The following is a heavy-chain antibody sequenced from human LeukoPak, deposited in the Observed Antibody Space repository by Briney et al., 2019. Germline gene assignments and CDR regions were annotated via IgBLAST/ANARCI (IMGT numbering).Heavy chain of an antibody. CDR1: GFTFSSYA. Sequence: PGGSLRLSCAASGFTFSSYAMSWVRQAPGKGLEWVSAISGSGGSTYYADSVKGRFTISRDNSKNTLYLQMTSLRAEDTAVYYCAKVNDSSGWYFDYWGQGTLVTVSS. J-gene: IGHJ4*02. V-gene: IGHV3-23*01. D-gene: IGHD3-22*01. CDR2: ISGSGGST. CDR3: AKVNDSSGWYFDY.